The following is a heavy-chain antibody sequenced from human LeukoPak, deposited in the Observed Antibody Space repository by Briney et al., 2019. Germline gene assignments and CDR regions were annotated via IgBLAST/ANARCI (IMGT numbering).Heavy chain of an antibody. CDR3: ARANGSGSYYNSRRNWFDP. Sequence: KSSETLSLTCTVSGGSISSYYWSWIRQPPGKGLEWIGYIYYSGSTNYNPSLKSRVTMSVDTSKNQFSLKLSSVTAADTAVYYCARANGSGSYYNSRRNWFDPWGQGTLVTVSS. J-gene: IGHJ5*02. CDR1: GGSISSYY. V-gene: IGHV4-59*12. CDR2: IYYSGST. D-gene: IGHD3-10*01.